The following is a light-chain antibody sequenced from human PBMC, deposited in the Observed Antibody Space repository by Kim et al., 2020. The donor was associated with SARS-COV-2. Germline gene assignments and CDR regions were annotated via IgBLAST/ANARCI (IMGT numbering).Light chain of an antibody. CDR3: QSADSSGTYRV. Sequence: SYELTQPPSESVSPGQTARITCSGDALPKQYAYWYQQKPGQAPVLVIYKDSERPSGIPERFSGSSSGTTVTLTISGVQAEDEADYYCQSADSSGTYRVFGGGTQLTVL. CDR1: ALPKQY. V-gene: IGLV3-25*03. CDR2: KDS. J-gene: IGLJ2*01.